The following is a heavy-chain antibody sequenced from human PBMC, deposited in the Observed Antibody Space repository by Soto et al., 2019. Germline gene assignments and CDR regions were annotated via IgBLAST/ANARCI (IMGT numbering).Heavy chain of an antibody. J-gene: IGHJ4*02. CDR2: IYYSGRT. Sequence: SETLALTWIVSGESISSSSYYWGWIRQPPGKGLEWIGSIYYSGRTYYNPSFKSRVTISIDTSKNQFSLKLSSVTATDTAVYYCARQRTTVVTQAYFDHWGQGALVTVS. D-gene: IGHD2-21*02. V-gene: IGHV4-39*01. CDR1: GESISSSSYY. CDR3: ARQRTTVVTQAYFDH.